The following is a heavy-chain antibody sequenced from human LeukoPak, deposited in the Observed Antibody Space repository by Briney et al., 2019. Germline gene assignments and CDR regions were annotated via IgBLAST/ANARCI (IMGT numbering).Heavy chain of an antibody. CDR2: ISSSGDTI. D-gene: IGHD3-22*01. J-gene: IGHJ3*02. Sequence: PGGSLRLSCAASGFTFSSYEMNWVRQAPGKGLEWVSYISSSGDTIYYADSVKGRFTISRDNANNSLYLQMNSLRAEDTAVYYCARATRSYYYHAFDIWGQGTLVTVSS. CDR1: GFTFSSYE. V-gene: IGHV3-48*03. CDR3: ARATRSYYYHAFDI.